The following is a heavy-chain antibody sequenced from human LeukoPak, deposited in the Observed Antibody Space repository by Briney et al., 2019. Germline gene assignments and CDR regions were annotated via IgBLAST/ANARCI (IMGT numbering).Heavy chain of an antibody. V-gene: IGHV1-18*01. CDR3: ARVPARNDFWSGYSGYFDY. J-gene: IGHJ4*02. CDR2: IRADNGNT. D-gene: IGHD3-3*01. CDR1: GYTFSSYG. Sequence: SVKVSCKASGYTFSSYGFSWVRQPPGQGLEWMGWIRADNGNTNYAQKVQGRVTMTTDTSTSTAYMQLWGLTSDDTAVYYCARVPARNDFWSGYSGYFDYWGQGTLVTVSS.